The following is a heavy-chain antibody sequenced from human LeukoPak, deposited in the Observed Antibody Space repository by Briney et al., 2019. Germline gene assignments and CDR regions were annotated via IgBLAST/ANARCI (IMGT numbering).Heavy chain of an antibody. CDR1: GCTFSTFG. J-gene: IGHJ5*02. CDR3: ARSYYSSDSCVNNWFDP. V-gene: IGHV1-18*01. CDR2: ITAHNGYT. Sequence: GASVKVSCKASGCTFSTFGISWLRQAPGQGPEWMGWITAHNGYTKSPQKFQGRVIMTADTSTTTAYLEVRSLTSNDTPVYFCARSYYSSDSCVNNWFDPWGQGTLVTVSS. D-gene: IGHD4-11*01.